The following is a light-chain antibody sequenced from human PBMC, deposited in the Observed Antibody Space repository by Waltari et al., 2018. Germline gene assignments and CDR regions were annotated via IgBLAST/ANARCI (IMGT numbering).Light chain of an antibody. J-gene: IGLJ7*01. CDR1: HPTIWQNY. CDR2: EDS. Sequence: QSLLTQPPSAPAAPGQRVTPSCSRSHPTIWQNYVSCYRQLPGTAPKLPVYEDSERPSGVPGRFSGSKSGTSATLDITGLQAGDEADYYCGTWDSSMSGAVFGGGTHLTVL. CDR3: GTWDSSMSGAV. V-gene: IGLV1-51*02.